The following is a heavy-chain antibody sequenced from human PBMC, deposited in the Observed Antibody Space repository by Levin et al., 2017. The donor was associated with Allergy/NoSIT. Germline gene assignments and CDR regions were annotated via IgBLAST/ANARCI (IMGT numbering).Heavy chain of an antibody. CDR1: GGSISSGGYS. Sequence: SETLSLTCAVSGGSISSGGYSWSWIRQPPGKGLEWIGYIYHSGSTYYNPSLKSRVTISVDRSKNQFSLKLSSVTAADTAVYYCARGRAAGTVTTSRMGYFDLWGRGTLVTVSS. J-gene: IGHJ2*01. D-gene: IGHD4-17*01. CDR2: IYHSGST. CDR3: ARGRAAGTVTTSRMGYFDL. V-gene: IGHV4-30-2*01.